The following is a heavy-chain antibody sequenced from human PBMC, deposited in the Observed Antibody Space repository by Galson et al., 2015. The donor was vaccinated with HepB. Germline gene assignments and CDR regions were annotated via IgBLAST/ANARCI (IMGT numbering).Heavy chain of an antibody. D-gene: IGHD3-10*01. J-gene: IGHJ5*02. CDR1: GFTFSSYA. V-gene: IGHV3-23*01. Sequence: LRLSCAASGFTFSSYAMSWVRQAPGKGLEWVSAISGSGGSTYYADSVKGRFTISRDNSKNTLYLQMNSLRAEDTAVYYCARGITMVRGVSPWFDPWGQGTLVTVPS. CDR3: ARGITMVRGVSPWFDP. CDR2: ISGSGGST.